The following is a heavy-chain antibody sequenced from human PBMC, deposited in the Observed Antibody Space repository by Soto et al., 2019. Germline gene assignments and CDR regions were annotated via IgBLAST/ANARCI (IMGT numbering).Heavy chain of an antibody. CDR1: GGTFSSYA. D-gene: IGHD6-6*01. J-gene: IGHJ6*02. Sequence: QVQLVQSGAEVKKPGSSVTVSCTASGGTFSSYAVNWVRQAPGQGLEWMGVVIPKASQTKNAQKFQGRVTITADYSTAYMEVSSLTSDDTAVYYWARESSSPNFFYYGMDVWGQGTTVIVSS. CDR2: VIPKASQT. CDR3: ARESSSPNFFYYGMDV. V-gene: IGHV1-69*01.